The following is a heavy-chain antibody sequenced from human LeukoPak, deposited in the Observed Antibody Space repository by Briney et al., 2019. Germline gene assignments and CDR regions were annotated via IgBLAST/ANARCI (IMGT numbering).Heavy chain of an antibody. J-gene: IGHJ6*02. Sequence: SVKVSCKVSGYTLTELSMHWVRQAPGKGLEWMGGIIPIFGTANYAQKFQGRVTITADESTSTAHMELSSLRSEDTAVYYCARDRLTIFGVTRMGFYYYGMDVWGQGTTVTVSS. V-gene: IGHV1-69*13. CDR3: ARDRLTIFGVTRMGFYYYGMDV. CDR2: IIPIFGTA. D-gene: IGHD3-3*01. CDR1: GYTLTELS.